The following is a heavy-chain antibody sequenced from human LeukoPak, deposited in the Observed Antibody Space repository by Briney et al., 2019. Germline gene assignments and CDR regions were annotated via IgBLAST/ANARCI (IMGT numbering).Heavy chain of an antibody. Sequence: SETLSLTCAVYGGSFSGYYWSWIRQPPGKGLEWIGEINHSGSTNYNPSLQSRVTISVDTSKNQFCLRLRFVTAADTAVYYCVLYRSSRDYYYYYMDVWGKGTTVTVSS. V-gene: IGHV4-34*01. J-gene: IGHJ6*03. CDR3: VLYRSSRDYYYYYMDV. CDR2: INHSGST. D-gene: IGHD6-13*01. CDR1: GGSFSGYY.